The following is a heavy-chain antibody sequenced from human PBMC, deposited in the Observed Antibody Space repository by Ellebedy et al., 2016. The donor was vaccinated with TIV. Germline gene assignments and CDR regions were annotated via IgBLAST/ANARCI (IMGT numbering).Heavy chain of an antibody. CDR1: GYTFTNYN. D-gene: IGHD3-3*01. Sequence: AASVKVSCKPSGYTFTNYNMHWVRQAPGQGLEWMGMINPSGGSTTYALKFRGRVTMTKDTSTSTLNMKLSRLRFEDTAVYYCARSLEWLPWDYWGQGTLVTVSS. J-gene: IGHJ4*02. V-gene: IGHV1-46*01. CDR2: INPSGGST. CDR3: ARSLEWLPWDY.